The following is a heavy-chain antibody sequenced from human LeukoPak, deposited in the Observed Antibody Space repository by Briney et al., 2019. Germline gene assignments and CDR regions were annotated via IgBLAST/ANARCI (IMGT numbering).Heavy chain of an antibody. CDR2: INHSGST. J-gene: IGHJ5*02. D-gene: IGHD6-13*01. CDR3: ARGHVGYS. Sequence: SETLSLTCTVSGGSISSGGYYWSWIRQHPGKGLEWIGEINHSGSTNYNPSLKSRVTISVDTSKNQFSLKLSSVTAADTAVYYCARGHVGYSWGQGTLVTVSS. V-gene: IGHV4-39*07. CDR1: GGSISSGGYY.